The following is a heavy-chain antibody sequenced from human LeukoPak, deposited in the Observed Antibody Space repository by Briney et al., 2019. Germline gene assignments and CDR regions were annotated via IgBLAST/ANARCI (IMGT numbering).Heavy chain of an antibody. J-gene: IGHJ4*02. D-gene: IGHD3/OR15-3a*01. Sequence: GASVKVSCKSSGYTFSDYFVHWMRRAPGQGLEWMGWINLNNGFTDYAHNLQGRVTMTRDTSITTAYMELSGLTSDDTAVYYCARDDPRDLVDIDYWGQGTLVTVSS. CDR1: GYTFSDYF. CDR3: ARDDPRDLVDIDY. V-gene: IGHV1-2*02. CDR2: INLNNGFT.